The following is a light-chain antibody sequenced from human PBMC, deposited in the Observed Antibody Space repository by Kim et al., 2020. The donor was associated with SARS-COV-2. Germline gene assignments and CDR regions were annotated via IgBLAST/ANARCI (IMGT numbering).Light chain of an antibody. V-gene: IGKV1-33*01. J-gene: IGKJ5*01. CDR1: QDISNY. CDR2: DAS. Sequence: SVGDRVTITCQASQDISNYLNWYQQRPGKVPKLLIYDASNLETGVASRFSGSGSGTDFTFTISSLQPEDVATYYCQQYDNLPRITFGQGTRLEIK. CDR3: QQYDNLPRIT.